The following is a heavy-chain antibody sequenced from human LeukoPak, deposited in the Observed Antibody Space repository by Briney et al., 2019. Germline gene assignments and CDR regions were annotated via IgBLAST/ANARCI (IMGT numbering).Heavy chain of an antibody. CDR3: ARQYYDFWSGYYYYFDY. D-gene: IGHD3-3*01. CDR1: GFTFSSYA. CDR2: ISGSGDST. J-gene: IGHJ4*02. V-gene: IGHV3-23*01. Sequence: GGSLRLSCAASGFTFSSYAMSWVRQAPGKGLEWVSAISGSGDSTYYADSVKGRFTISRDNSKNTLYLQMNSLRAEDTAVYYCARQYYDFWSGYYYYFDYWGQRTLVTVSS.